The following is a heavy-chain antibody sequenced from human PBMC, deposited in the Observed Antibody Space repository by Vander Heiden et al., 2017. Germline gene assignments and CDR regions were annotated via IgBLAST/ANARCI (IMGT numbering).Heavy chain of an antibody. CDR2: IIPIFGTA. CDR3: ARGVGYCSGGSCQFDY. J-gene: IGHJ4*02. Sequence: QVQLVQSGAEVTKPGSSVKVSCKASGGTFSSYAISWVRQAPGQGLEWMGGIIPIFGTANYAQKFQGRVTITADESTSTAYMELSSLRSEDTAVNYCARGVGYCSGGSCQFDYWGQGTLVTVSS. D-gene: IGHD2-15*01. V-gene: IGHV1-69*01. CDR1: GGTFSSYA.